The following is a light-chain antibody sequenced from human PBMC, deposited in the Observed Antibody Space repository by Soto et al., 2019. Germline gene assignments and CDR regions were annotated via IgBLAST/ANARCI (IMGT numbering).Light chain of an antibody. V-gene: IGKV1-39*01. CDR1: QNIGVY. CDR2: KSS. CDR3: QQYGSSEII. Sequence: DIQMTQSPSSLSASVGDRVTITCRASQNIGVYLNWYQKKPGRAPKLLIYKSSILESGVPSRFSGSVSGTDFTLTITRLEPEDFAVFYCQQYGSSEIIFGQGTRLEIK. J-gene: IGKJ5*01.